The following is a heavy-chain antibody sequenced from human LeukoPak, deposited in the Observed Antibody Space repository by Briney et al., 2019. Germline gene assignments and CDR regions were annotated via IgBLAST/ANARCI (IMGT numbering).Heavy chain of an antibody. D-gene: IGHD1-26*01. Sequence: GGSLRLSCAASGFTFSSYSMHWVRQAPGKGLEWVSSISSSGNYMYYADSVRGRFTISRDNAKGSLYLQMNSLRAEDTAVYYCAREVYSRSRRFDYWGQGTLVTVSS. J-gene: IGHJ4*02. CDR2: ISSSGNYM. CDR1: GFTFSSYS. CDR3: AREVYSRSRRFDY. V-gene: IGHV3-21*01.